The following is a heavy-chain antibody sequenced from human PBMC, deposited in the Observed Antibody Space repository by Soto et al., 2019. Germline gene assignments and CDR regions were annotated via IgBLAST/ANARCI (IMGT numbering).Heavy chain of an antibody. CDR2: IHYSGNT. V-gene: IGHV4-59*12. CDR1: GDSINSNY. D-gene: IGHD3-22*01. Sequence: SETLSLTCSVSGDSINSNYWSWIRQSPGKGLEWIGYIHYSGNTNYNPSLKSRVTISIDKSKNQFSLKLSSVTAADTAVYYCARESFYDGGGFHGFYYWGQGTLVTVSS. J-gene: IGHJ4*02. CDR3: ARESFYDGGGFHGFYY.